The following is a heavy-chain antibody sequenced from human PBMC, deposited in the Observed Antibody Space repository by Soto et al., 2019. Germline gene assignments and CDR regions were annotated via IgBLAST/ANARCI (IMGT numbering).Heavy chain of an antibody. CDR1: GYGFFGWW. J-gene: IGHJ4*02. CDR3: ARLRGPVLTESFFDY. CDR2: IFPNDSQT. Sequence: GESLKISCKASGYGFFGWWIGWARQMPGKGLEWLGIIFPNDSQTKYSPSFEGQVTMSVDKSTRAAYLQWSSLKASDTAMYYCARLRGPVLTESFFDYWGQGSLVTVSS. V-gene: IGHV5-51*01.